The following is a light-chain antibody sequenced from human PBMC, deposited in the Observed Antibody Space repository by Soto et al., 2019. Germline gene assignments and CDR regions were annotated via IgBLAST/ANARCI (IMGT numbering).Light chain of an antibody. CDR2: DVS. CDR1: SRDVGSYNY. Sequence: QSVLTQPASVSGSPGQSITISSTGTSRDVGSYNYVSWYQQRPGKAPRLMIYDVSDRPSGISIRFSGSKSGNTASLTISGLQAEDEADYFCSSYTSSSTVVFGGGTKLTVL. J-gene: IGLJ3*02. V-gene: IGLV2-14*01. CDR3: SSYTSSSTVV.